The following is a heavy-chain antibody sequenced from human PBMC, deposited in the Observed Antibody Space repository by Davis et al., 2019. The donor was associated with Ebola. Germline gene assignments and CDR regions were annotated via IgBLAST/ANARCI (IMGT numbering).Heavy chain of an antibody. CDR2: IKQDGSEK. J-gene: IGHJ6*02. CDR3: ARATIDVNYYHGMDV. V-gene: IGHV3-7*03. Sequence: PGGSLRLSCAASGFIFSSYWMSWVRQAPGKGLEWVANIKQDGSEKSYVDSVKGRFHISRDNVKNSLYLQMHSLRAEDMAVYYCARATIDVNYYHGMDVWGQGTTVTVSS. CDR1: GFIFSSYW. D-gene: IGHD4/OR15-4a*01.